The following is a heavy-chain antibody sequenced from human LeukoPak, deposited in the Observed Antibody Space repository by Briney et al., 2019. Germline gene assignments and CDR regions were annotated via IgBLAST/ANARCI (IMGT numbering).Heavy chain of an antibody. Sequence: SETLSLTCTVSGGSISSTSYYWGWIRQPPGKGLEWIGSIYYSGRTYYNPSLKSRVTISVDTSKNQFSLKLNSVTAADTAVYYCARASAPGLLDYWGQGTLVTVSS. V-gene: IGHV4-39*07. CDR2: IYYSGRT. D-gene: IGHD3-3*01. CDR3: ARASAPGLLDY. CDR1: GGSISSTSYY. J-gene: IGHJ4*02.